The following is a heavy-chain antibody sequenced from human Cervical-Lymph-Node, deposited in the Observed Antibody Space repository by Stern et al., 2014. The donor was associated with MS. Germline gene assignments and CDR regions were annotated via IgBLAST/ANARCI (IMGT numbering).Heavy chain of an antibody. Sequence: VQLVESGPGLVKPSETLSLTCTVSGGSISSYYWSWIRQPPGKGLEWIGYIYYSGGTSYNPSLKSRLTLSEDTSKNQFSLKFSSVTAADTAVYYCARHSWIQLWPQTVENFQHWGQGTLVTVSS. D-gene: IGHD5-18*01. V-gene: IGHV4-59*08. CDR1: GGSISSYY. CDR3: ARHSWIQLWPQTVENFQH. J-gene: IGHJ1*01. CDR2: IYYSGGT.